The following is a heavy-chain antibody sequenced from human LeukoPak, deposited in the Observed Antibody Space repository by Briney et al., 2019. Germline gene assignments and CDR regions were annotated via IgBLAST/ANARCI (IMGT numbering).Heavy chain of an antibody. D-gene: IGHD6-13*01. CDR1: GYTLTELS. V-gene: IGHV1-24*01. CDR2: FDPEDGET. Sequence: EASVKVSCKISGYTLTELSIHWVRQAPGKGLEWMGGFDPEDGETIYAQKSQGRVTMTEDTSTDTAYMELNSLRSEDTAVYYCATVQSTSWFASGGKHYFDYWGQGALVTVSS. J-gene: IGHJ4*02. CDR3: ATVQSTSWFASGGKHYFDY.